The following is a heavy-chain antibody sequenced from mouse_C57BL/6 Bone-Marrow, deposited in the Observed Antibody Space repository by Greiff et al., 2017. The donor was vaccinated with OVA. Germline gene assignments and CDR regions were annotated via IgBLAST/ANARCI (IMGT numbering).Heavy chain of an antibody. Sequence: QVQLQQPGAELVKPGASVKLSCKASGYAFTSYWMHWVKQRPGRGLEWIGRIDPNSGGTKYNEKFKSKATLTVDKPSSTAYMQLSSLTSEDSAVYYCARGDFITTVAPFDYWGQGTTLTVSS. V-gene: IGHV1-72*01. D-gene: IGHD1-1*01. J-gene: IGHJ2*01. CDR3: ARGDFITTVAPFDY. CDR2: IDPNSGGT. CDR1: GYAFTSYW.